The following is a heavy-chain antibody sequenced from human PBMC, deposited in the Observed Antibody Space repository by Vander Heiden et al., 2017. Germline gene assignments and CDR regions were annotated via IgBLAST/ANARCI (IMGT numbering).Heavy chain of an antibody. D-gene: IGHD6-13*01. CDR1: GFTVSSNY. J-gene: IGHJ6*02. Sequence: EVQLVETGGGLIQPGGSLRLSCAASGFTVSSNYMSWVRQAPGKGLEWVSVIYSGGSTYYADSVKGRFTISRDNSKNTVYLQMNSLRAEDTAVYYCAREGYRNRWRYYYGMDVWGQGTTVTVSS. V-gene: IGHV3-53*02. CDR2: IYSGGST. CDR3: AREGYRNRWRYYYGMDV.